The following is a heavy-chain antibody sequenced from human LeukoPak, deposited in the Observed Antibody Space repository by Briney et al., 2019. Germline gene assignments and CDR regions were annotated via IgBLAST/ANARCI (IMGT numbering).Heavy chain of an antibody. D-gene: IGHD3-22*01. CDR2: ISSSSSTI. J-gene: IGHJ4*02. CDR1: GFTFSSYS. V-gene: IGHV3-48*04. Sequence: GGSLRLSCAASGFTFSSYSMNWVRQAPGKGLEWVSYISSSSSTIYYADSVKGRFTISRDNAKNTLYLQMNSLRAEDTAVSYCAIWDGYYYDSSGYYYPFDYWGQGTLVTVSS. CDR3: AIWDGYYYDSSGYYYPFDY.